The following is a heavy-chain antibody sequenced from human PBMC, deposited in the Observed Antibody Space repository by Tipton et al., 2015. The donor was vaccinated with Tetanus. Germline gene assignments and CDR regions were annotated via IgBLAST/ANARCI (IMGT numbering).Heavy chain of an antibody. Sequence: TLSLTCTVSGGSITYFYWNWIRQAPGKGLEWIGNIYSTGTTSYNPSLRSRVTISVDTSRNQLSLKVNSVTAADTAVYFCARGGYCTGSDYHRNYFYGVDVWGQGTTVNVSS. V-gene: IGHV4-59*01. CDR1: GGSITYFY. J-gene: IGHJ6*02. D-gene: IGHD2-8*02. CDR3: ARGGYCTGSDYHRNYFYGVDV. CDR2: IYSTGTT.